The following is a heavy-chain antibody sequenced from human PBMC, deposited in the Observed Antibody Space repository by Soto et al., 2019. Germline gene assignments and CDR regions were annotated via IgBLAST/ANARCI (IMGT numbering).Heavy chain of an antibody. D-gene: IGHD1-1*01. Sequence: EVQLVESGGGLVKPGGSLRLSCAASGFTFNSYSVNWVRQAPGKGLEWVSSISSGSYYIDFADSVKGRFTISRDDVTNSVSLQMDSLRVEDTGIYYCARYDAFKAFDLWGQGTMVTVSS. V-gene: IGHV3-21*02. CDR2: ISSGSYYI. CDR1: GFTFNSYS. J-gene: IGHJ3*01. CDR3: ARYDAFKAFDL.